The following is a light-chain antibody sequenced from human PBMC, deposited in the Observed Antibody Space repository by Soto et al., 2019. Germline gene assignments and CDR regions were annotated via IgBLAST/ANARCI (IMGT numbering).Light chain of an antibody. CDR1: QSVSSSY. Sequence: EIVLTQSPGTLSLSPGERATLSCRASQSVSSSYLAWYQQKPGQAPRLLIYGASSRATGIPDRFSGSGSGTDFTLTISRLEPEDFAVYYCQQYSSYCTFGQGTKVEIK. J-gene: IGKJ1*01. CDR2: GAS. CDR3: QQYSSYCT. V-gene: IGKV3-20*01.